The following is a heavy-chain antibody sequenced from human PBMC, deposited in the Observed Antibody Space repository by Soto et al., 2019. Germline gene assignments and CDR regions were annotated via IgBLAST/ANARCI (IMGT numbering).Heavy chain of an antibody. Sequence: ASVKVSCKASGYTFTSYAMHWVRQAPGQRLEWMGWINAGNGNTNYAQKFQERVTITRDMSTSTAYMELSSLRSEDTAVYYCAREGLVLVPTTVNSDYYYYAMDVWGQGTTVTVSS. CDR3: AREGLVLVPTTVNSDYYYYAMDV. CDR2: INAGNGNT. D-gene: IGHD2-2*01. V-gene: IGHV1-3*01. CDR1: GYTFTSYA. J-gene: IGHJ6*02.